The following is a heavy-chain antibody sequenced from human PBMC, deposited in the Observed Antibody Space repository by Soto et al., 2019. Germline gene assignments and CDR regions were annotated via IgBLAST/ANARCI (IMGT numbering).Heavy chain of an antibody. CDR2: ISYDGSNK. J-gene: IGHJ6*02. V-gene: IGHV3-30*18. CDR3: AKDTSSYYDYVWGSYPNGGMDV. CDR1: GFTFSSYG. Sequence: QVQLVESGGGVVQPGRSLRLSCAASGFTFSSYGMHWVRQAPGKGLEWVAVISYDGSNKYYADSVKGRFTISRDNSKNTLYLQMNSLRAEDTAVYYCAKDTSSYYDYVWGSYPNGGMDVWGQGTTVTVSS. D-gene: IGHD3-16*02.